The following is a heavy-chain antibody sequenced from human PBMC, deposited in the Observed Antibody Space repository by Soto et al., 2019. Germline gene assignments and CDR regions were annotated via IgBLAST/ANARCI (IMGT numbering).Heavy chain of an antibody. J-gene: IGHJ6*02. Sequence: QVQLQESGPGLVKPSETLSLTCTVSGGSISSYYWSWIRQPAGKGLEWIGRIYTSGSTNYNPSLKSRVTMSVDTSKNQFSLKLSSVTAADTAVYYCARDHRYSSSWHSRDYGMDVWGQGTTVTVSS. CDR2: IYTSGST. CDR1: GGSISSYY. V-gene: IGHV4-4*07. D-gene: IGHD6-13*01. CDR3: ARDHRYSSSWHSRDYGMDV.